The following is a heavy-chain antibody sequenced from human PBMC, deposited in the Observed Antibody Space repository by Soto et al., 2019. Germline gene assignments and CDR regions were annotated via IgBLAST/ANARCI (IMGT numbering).Heavy chain of an antibody. CDR2: ISAYNGNT. D-gene: IGHD5-12*01. CDR1: GYTFTSYD. Sequence: GASVKVSCKASGYTFTSYDMHWVRQAPGQRLEWMGWISAYNGNTNYVQKVQGRVTMTTDTSTSTAYMELRSLRSDDTAVYYCARGGGNDPRPVDYWGQGTLVTSPQ. V-gene: IGHV1-18*01. CDR3: ARGGGNDPRPVDY. J-gene: IGHJ4*02.